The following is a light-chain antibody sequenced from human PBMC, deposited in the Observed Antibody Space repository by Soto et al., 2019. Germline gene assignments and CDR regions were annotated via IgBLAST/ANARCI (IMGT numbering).Light chain of an antibody. J-gene: IGKJ1*01. CDR2: TVS. CDR1: QSVLYSDGNAY. V-gene: IGKV2-30*01. Sequence: DVVMTRSPPSLPVTLGQPASISCRSSQSVLYSDGNAYLNWFQQRPGQSPRRLIYTVSHRDSGVPDRFSGGGSGTDFTLKISRVEAEDVGIYYCMQGTHWPPTFGQGTKVEI. CDR3: MQGTHWPPT.